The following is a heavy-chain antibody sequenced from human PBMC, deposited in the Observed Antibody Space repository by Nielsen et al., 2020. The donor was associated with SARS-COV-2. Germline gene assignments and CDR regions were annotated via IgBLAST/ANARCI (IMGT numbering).Heavy chain of an antibody. V-gene: IGHV3-21*01. CDR2: ISSSSSYI. CDR1: GFTFSSYW. CDR3: ARDQYSYGDMDYFDY. J-gene: IGHJ4*02. Sequence: GGSLRLSCAASGFTFSSYWMHWVRQAPGKGLEWVSSISSSSSYIYYADSVKGRFTISRDNAKNSLYLQMNSLRAEDTAVYYCARDQYSYGDMDYFDYWGQGTLVTVSS. D-gene: IGHD5-18*01.